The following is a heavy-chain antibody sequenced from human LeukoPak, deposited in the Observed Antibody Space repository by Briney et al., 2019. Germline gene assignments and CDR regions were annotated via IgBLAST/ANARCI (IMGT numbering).Heavy chain of an antibody. Sequence: PPETLSLTCSVSGYSISTGYYWGWIRQPPGKGLEWIGSTYHSGSTYYNPSLRSRVTMSVDTSKNHFSLKLSSVTAADTAVYYCARGYCSSLNCPDVPYNWFDPWGQGILVTVSS. CDR2: TYHSGST. CDR1: GYSISTGYY. CDR3: ARGYCSSLNCPDVPYNWFDP. J-gene: IGHJ5*02. V-gene: IGHV4-38-2*02. D-gene: IGHD2-2*01.